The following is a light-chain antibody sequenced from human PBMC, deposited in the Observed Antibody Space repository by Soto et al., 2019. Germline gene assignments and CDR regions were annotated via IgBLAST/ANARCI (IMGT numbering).Light chain of an antibody. J-gene: IGLJ3*02. Sequence: QSVLTQPPSASGTPGQRVTISCSGSSSNIGNNYVYWYQQFPGTAPKLLIYRNYQRPSGVPDRFSGSRSGTSASLAISGLRSEDEADYYCAAWDDSLSGRGVFGGGTKLTVL. CDR1: SSNIGNNY. V-gene: IGLV1-47*01. CDR2: RNY. CDR3: AAWDDSLSGRGV.